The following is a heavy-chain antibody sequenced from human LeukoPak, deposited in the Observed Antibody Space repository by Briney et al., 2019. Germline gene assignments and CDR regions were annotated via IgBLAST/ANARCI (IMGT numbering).Heavy chain of an antibody. CDR3: AKQSAGSAAWYSLHYDF. Sequence: GGSLRLFCAASGFTLSSYAMTWVRQAPGRGLEWVSSVDGGGGGTYYADSVKGRFTISRDNSKDTLYLQMNGLRAEDTAVYFCAKQSAGSAAWYSLHYDFWGQGTLVTVSS. J-gene: IGHJ4*02. CDR2: VDGGGGGT. V-gene: IGHV3-23*01. CDR1: GFTLSSYA. D-gene: IGHD6-13*01.